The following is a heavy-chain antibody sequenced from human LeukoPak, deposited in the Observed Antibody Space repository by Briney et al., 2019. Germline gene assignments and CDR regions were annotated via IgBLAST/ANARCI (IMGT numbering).Heavy chain of an antibody. CDR2: IYHSGSS. J-gene: IGHJ4*02. CDR1: GGSISSSNW. Sequence: SETLSLTCAVSGGSISSSNWWSWVRQPPGKGLEWIGEIYHSGSSNYNPSLKSRVTISVDKSKNQFSLKLSSVTAADTAVYYCARDRAGGLRFVEWLSAFDYWGQGTLVTVSS. V-gene: IGHV4-4*02. CDR3: ARDRAGGLRFVEWLSAFDY. D-gene: IGHD3-3*01.